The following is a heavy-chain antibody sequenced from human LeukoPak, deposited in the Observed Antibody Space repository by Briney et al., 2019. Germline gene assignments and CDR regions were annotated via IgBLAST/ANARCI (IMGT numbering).Heavy chain of an antibody. CDR1: GFTFSSYA. V-gene: IGHV3-23*01. CDR2: ISGSGGST. CDR3: ARSKYFDY. Sequence: GGSLRLSCAASGFTFSSYAMSWVRQAPGKGLEWVSAISGSGGSTYYADSVKGRFTISRDNAKDSLYLQMNSLRAEDTAVYYCARSKYFDYWGQGTLVTASS. J-gene: IGHJ4*02.